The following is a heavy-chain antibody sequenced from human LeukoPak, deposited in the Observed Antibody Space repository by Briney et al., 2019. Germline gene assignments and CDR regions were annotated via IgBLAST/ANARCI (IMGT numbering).Heavy chain of an antibody. Sequence: PGGSLRLSCAASGFTSSSYAMHWVRQAPGKGLEWVAVISYDGSNKYYADSVKGRFTISRDNSKNTLYLQMNSLRAEDTAVYYCARVNVLLWFGELLLWGQGTLVTVSS. CDR3: ARVNVLLWFGELLL. J-gene: IGHJ4*02. V-gene: IGHV3-30-3*01. CDR1: GFTSSSYA. CDR2: ISYDGSNK. D-gene: IGHD3-10*01.